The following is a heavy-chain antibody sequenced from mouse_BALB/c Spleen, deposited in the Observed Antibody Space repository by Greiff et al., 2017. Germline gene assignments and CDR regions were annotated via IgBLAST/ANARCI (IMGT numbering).Heavy chain of an antibody. CDR3: ATIYYGNYLSYFDY. CDR2: INSNGGST. J-gene: IGHJ2*01. D-gene: IGHD2-1*01. Sequence: DVKLVESGGGLVQPGGSLKLSCAASGFTFSSYGMSWVRQTPDKRLELVATINSNGGSTYYPDSVKGRFTISRDNAKNTLYLQMSSLKSEDTAMYYCATIYYGNYLSYFDYWGQGTTLTVSS. CDR1: GFTFSSYG. V-gene: IGHV5-6-3*01.